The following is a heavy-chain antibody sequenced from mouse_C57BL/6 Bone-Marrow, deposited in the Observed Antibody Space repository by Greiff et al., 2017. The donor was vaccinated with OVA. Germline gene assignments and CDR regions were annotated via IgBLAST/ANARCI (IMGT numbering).Heavy chain of an antibody. CDR1: GYSFTDYN. CDR2: INPNYGTT. J-gene: IGHJ2*01. Sequence: EVQLQQSGPELVKPGASVKISCKASGYSFTDYNMNWVKQSNGKSLEWIGVINPNYGTTSYNQKFKGKATLTVDQSSSTAYMQLNSLTSEDSAVYYCASGGITTVVARGYFDYWGQGTTLTVSS. V-gene: IGHV1-39*01. CDR3: ASGGITTVVARGYFDY. D-gene: IGHD1-1*01.